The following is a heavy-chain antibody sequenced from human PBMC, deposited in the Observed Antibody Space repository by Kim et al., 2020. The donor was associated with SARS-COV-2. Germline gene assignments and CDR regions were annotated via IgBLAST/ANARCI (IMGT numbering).Heavy chain of an antibody. CDR1: GGTFSSYA. V-gene: IGHV1-69*13. CDR3: ARDWVRDYSNSSRQYYYYYYYMDV. CDR2: IIPIFGTA. D-gene: IGHD4-4*01. J-gene: IGHJ6*03. Sequence: SVKVSCKASGGTFSSYAISWVRQAPGQGLEWMGGIIPIFGTANYAQKFQGRVTITADESTSTAYMELSSLRSEDTAVYYCARDWVRDYSNSSRQYYYYYYYMDVWGKGTTVTVSS.